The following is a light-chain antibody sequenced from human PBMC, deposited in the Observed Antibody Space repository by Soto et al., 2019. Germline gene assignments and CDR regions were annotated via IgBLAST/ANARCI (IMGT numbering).Light chain of an antibody. CDR1: SSDVGGYNF. Sequence: QPASVSGSPGQSITISCTGTSSDVGGYNFVSWYQHHPGKAPKLMIYDVINRPSGVSNRFSGSKSDNTASLTISGLQAEDEADYYCCSYTSSDSVVFGGGTKLTVL. V-gene: IGLV2-14*03. CDR3: CSYTSSDSVV. J-gene: IGLJ2*01. CDR2: DVI.